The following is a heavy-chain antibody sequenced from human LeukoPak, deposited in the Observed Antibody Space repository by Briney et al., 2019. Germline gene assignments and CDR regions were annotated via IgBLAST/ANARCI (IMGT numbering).Heavy chain of an antibody. CDR2: ISGSGGTT. V-gene: IGHV3-23*01. Sequence: GGSLRLSCAASGFTFASYAMTWVRQAPGKGLEWVSGISGSGGTTYYADSVKGRFTISRDNSKDTLYLQMNSLRAEDTAVYYCAKDKYSSSRNFDHWGQGIQVTVSS. J-gene: IGHJ4*02. CDR1: GFTFASYA. CDR3: AKDKYSSSRNFDH. D-gene: IGHD6-6*01.